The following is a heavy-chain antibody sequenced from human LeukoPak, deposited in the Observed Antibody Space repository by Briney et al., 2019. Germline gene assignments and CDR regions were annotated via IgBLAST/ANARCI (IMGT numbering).Heavy chain of an antibody. CDR1: GYTLTELS. V-gene: IGHV1-24*01. J-gene: IGHJ3*02. Sequence: EASVKLSCKVSGYTLTELSMHWVRQAPGKGLEWMGGFDPEDGETIYAQKFQGRVTMTEDTSTYTGYMELSSLRSEDTAVYYCATAFLLGTRRNAFDIWGQGTMVTVSS. D-gene: IGHD3-3*01. CDR3: ATAFLLGTRRNAFDI. CDR2: FDPEDGET.